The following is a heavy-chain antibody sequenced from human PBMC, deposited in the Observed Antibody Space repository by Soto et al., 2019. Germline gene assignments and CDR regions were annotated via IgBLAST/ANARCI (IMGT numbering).Heavy chain of an antibody. CDR2: IRYSGSS. J-gene: IGHJ6*02. CDR1: GGSISSGDYY. D-gene: IGHD3-22*01. CDR3: AGDYYHSPLSMDV. Sequence: QVQLQESGPGLVKPSQTLSLTCTVSGGSISSGDYYWGWIRQLPGKGLEWMGYIRYSGSSYHNPSLRSRLTISLDTSKNQFSLKLSSITAAYTAVYYFAGDYYHSPLSMDVWSQGTTFTVSS. V-gene: IGHV4-31*03.